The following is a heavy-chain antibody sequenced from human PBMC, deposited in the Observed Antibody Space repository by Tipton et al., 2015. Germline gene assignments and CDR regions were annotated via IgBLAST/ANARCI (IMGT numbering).Heavy chain of an antibody. CDR1: GGSISSSSYV. J-gene: IGHJ4*02. CDR2: INYRGTT. Sequence: TLSLTCSVSGGSISSSSYVWGWIRQPPGKGLEWFGTINYRGTTSHNPSLMSRFSISVDTSKNQFSQKLYSVTAADTAFYYCARQFVSWPDYFDFWGQGTLVTVSS. V-gene: IGHV4-39*01. D-gene: IGHD6-13*01. CDR3: ARQFVSWPDYFDF.